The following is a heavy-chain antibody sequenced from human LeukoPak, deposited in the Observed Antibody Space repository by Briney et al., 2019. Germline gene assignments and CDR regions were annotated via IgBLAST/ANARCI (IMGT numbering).Heavy chain of an antibody. V-gene: IGHV4-34*01. J-gene: IGHJ4*02. CDR1: GGSFSGYY. CDR2: INHSGST. D-gene: IGHD3-10*01. CDR3: ARRGQYYYGSGDY. Sequence: SETLSLTCAVYGGSFSGYYWSWIRQPPGKGLEWIGEINHSGSTNYNPSLKSRVTISVDTSKNKFSLKRSSVTAADTAVYYCARRGQYYYGSGDYWGQGTLVTVSS.